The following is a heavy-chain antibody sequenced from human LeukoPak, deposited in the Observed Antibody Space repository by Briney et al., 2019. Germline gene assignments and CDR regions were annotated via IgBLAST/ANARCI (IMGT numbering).Heavy chain of an antibody. D-gene: IGHD2-15*01. CDR1: GGTFSSYA. CDR2: IIPIFGTA. V-gene: IGHV1-69*13. CDR3: ARSGLGGYYYYGMDV. J-gene: IGHJ6*04. Sequence: SVTVSCKASGGTFSSYAISWVRQAPGQGLEWMGGIIPIFGTANYAQKFQGRVTITADESTSTAYMELSSLRSEDTAVYYCARSGLGGYYYYGMDVWGKGTTVTVSS.